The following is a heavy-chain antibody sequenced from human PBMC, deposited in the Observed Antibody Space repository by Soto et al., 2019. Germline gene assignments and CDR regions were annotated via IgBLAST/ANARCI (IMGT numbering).Heavy chain of an antibody. Sequence: GGSLRLSCAASGFTFSSSGMHWVRQAPGKGLEWVAVIWYDGTNKYYGDSVKGRFTISRDNSKNTLYLQMNSLRAEDTAVYYCAIDRVMVTCPEFWGPGTLVTVSS. CDR1: GFTFSSSG. CDR2: IWYDGTNK. CDR3: AIDRVMVTCPEF. V-gene: IGHV3-33*01. J-gene: IGHJ4*02. D-gene: IGHD3-16*01.